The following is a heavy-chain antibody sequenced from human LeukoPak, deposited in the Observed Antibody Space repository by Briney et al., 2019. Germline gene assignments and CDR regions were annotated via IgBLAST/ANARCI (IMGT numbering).Heavy chain of an antibody. CDR1: QFNFNKFG. V-gene: IGHV3-23*01. J-gene: IGHJ6*02. Sequence: GGSLRLSCATSQFNFNKFGMTWVRQAPGKGLEWVSSISGNGGSTQYADSVQGRFAISRDNSKNTLYLQMNSLRAEDTAVYYCAKDSSGSYPLYGMDVWGQGTTVTVSS. CDR3: AKDSSGSYPLYGMDV. D-gene: IGHD1-26*01. CDR2: ISGNGGST.